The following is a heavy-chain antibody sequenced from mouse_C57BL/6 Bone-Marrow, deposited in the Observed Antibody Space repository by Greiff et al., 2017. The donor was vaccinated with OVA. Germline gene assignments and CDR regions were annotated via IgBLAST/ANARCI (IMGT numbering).Heavy chain of an antibody. J-gene: IGHJ2*01. Sequence: VKLQESGAELVKPGASVEISCKASGYAFGSYWRNWVKQRPGKGLEGIGQIYPGDGDTNYNGKFKGKATLTADKSSSPAYMQLSSLTSEDSAVYFCARGYFWGQGTTLTVSS. CDR3: ARGYF. CDR2: IYPGDGDT. CDR1: GYAFGSYW. V-gene: IGHV1-80*01.